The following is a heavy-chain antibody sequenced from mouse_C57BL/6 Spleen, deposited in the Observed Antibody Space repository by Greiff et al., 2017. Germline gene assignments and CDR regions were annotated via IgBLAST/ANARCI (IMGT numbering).Heavy chain of an antibody. CDR2: ISSGSSTI. J-gene: IGHJ2*01. D-gene: IGHD6-2*01. Sequence: EVKLQESGGGLVKPGGSLKLSCAASGFTFSDYGMHWVRQAPEKGLEWVAYISSGSSTIYYADTVKGRFTISRDNAKNTLFLKMTSLRSEDTAMYYCARESYYFDYWGQGTTLTVSS. V-gene: IGHV5-17*01. CDR1: GFTFSDYG. CDR3: ARESYYFDY.